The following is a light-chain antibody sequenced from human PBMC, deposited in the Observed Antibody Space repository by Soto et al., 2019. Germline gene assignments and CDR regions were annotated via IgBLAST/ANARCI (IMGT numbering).Light chain of an antibody. J-gene: IGKJ1*01. Sequence: EVVLTQSPATLSVSPGDRATLSCRASQSVSRNLAWYQQKPGQAPRLLIYGASTRATGVPARFSGSGSATEFTLSISRLEPEDFAVYYCQQYISSPLTFGQGTKVEIK. CDR2: GAS. V-gene: IGKV3-15*01. CDR1: QSVSRN. CDR3: QQYISSPLT.